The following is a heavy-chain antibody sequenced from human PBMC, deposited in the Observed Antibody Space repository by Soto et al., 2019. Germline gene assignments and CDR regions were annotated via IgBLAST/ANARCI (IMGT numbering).Heavy chain of an antibody. J-gene: IGHJ4*02. CDR2: IIPMFGTV. CDR3: ATYPLGDGYSPFDA. D-gene: IGHD2-21*01. CDR1: GGTFTSHS. V-gene: IGHV1-69*12. Sequence: QVQLVQSGAEVKKPGSSVKVSCKASGGTFTSHSINLVRQAPGQRLEWMGGIIPMFGTVQYAQKFQDRLTITADGSTTTDYMELNSLTSEDTAVYYCATYPLGDGYSPFDAWGQGTLVTVSS.